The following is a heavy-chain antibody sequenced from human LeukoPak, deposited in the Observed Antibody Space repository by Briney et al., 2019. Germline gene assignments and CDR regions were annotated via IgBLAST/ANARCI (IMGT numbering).Heavy chain of an antibody. D-gene: IGHD5-24*01. CDR3: ARDLGDGCNFFLSGYNWFDP. J-gene: IGHJ5*02. Sequence: SETLSLTCTVSGGSISSFYWSWIRQPPGKGLEWIGYIYYSGSTNYNPSLKSRVTISVDTSKNQFSLKLSSVTAADTAVYYCARDLGDGCNFFLSGYNWFDPWGQGTLVTVSS. CDR1: GGSISSFY. CDR2: IYYSGST. V-gene: IGHV4-59*01.